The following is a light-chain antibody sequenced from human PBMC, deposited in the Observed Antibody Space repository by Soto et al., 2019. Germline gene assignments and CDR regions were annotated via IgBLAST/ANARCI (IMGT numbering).Light chain of an antibody. CDR3: QQLNSYPSIT. J-gene: IGKJ5*01. CDR1: QGISSY. V-gene: IGKV1-9*01. CDR2: AAS. Sequence: DIQLTQSPSFLSASVGDRVTITCRAGQGISSYLAWYQQKPGKAPKLLIYAASTLQSGVPSRFSGSGSGTEFTLTISSLQPEAFATYYCQQLNSYPSITFGQGTRLESK.